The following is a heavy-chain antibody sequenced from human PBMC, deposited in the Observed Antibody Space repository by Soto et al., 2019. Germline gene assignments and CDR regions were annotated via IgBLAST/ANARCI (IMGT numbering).Heavy chain of an antibody. CDR3: ARVSYYGSGSYYNGGYYYYGMDV. Sequence: ASVKVSCKASGGTFSSYAISWVRQAPGQGLEWMGGIIPIFGTANYAQKFQGRVTITADESTSTAYMELSSLRSEDTAVYHCARVSYYGSGSYYNGGYYYYGMDVWGQGXTVTVYS. CDR2: IIPIFGTA. CDR1: GGTFSSYA. V-gene: IGHV1-69*13. J-gene: IGHJ6*02. D-gene: IGHD3-10*01.